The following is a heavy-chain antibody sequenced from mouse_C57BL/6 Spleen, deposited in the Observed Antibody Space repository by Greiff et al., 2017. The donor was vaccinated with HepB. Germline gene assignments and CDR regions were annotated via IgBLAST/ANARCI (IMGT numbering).Heavy chain of an antibody. J-gene: IGHJ2*01. CDR3: TPVITTTYYFDY. CDR2: ISSGGDYI. V-gene: IGHV5-9-1*02. CDR1: GFTFSSYA. D-gene: IGHD1-1*01. Sequence: EVNVVESGEGLVKPGGSLKLSCAASGFTFSSYAMSWVRQTPEKRLEWVAYISSGGDYIYYADTVKGRFTISRDNARNTLYLQMSSLKSEDTAMYYCTPVITTTYYFDYWGQGTTLTVSS.